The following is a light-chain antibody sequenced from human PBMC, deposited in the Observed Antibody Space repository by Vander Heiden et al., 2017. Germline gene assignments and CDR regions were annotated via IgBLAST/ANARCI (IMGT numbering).Light chain of an antibody. Sequence: DIQMTQSPSTLSASVGDRVIITCRASQTIDGWLAWYQQKPGKAPKLLIYKASSLQSGVPSGFSGSGSGTEFTLTISSLQPDDFATYYCQQYNSWAFTFGHGTKVDIK. J-gene: IGKJ3*01. CDR1: QTIDGW. CDR2: KAS. V-gene: IGKV1-5*03. CDR3: QQYNSWAFT.